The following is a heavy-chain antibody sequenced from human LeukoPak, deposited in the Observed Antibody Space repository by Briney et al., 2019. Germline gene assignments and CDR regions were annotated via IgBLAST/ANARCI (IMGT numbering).Heavy chain of an antibody. Sequence: KAGGSLRLSCAASGFIFSSYSMNWVRQAPGKGLEWISSISSSSSYIYYADSVKGRFTISRDNAKNSLYLQMNSLRAEDTAVYYCARDVWPQNYYYYGMDVWGQGTTVTVSS. J-gene: IGHJ6*02. D-gene: IGHD2-21*01. CDR1: GFIFSSYS. V-gene: IGHV3-21*01. CDR2: ISSSSSYI. CDR3: ARDVWPQNYYYYGMDV.